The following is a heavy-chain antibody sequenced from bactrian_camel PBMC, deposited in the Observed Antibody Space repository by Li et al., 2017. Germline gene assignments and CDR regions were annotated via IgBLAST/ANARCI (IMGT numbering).Heavy chain of an antibody. J-gene: IGHJ6*01. CDR2: IASDGSKT. CDR3: ATLGVLGSDDFGY. Sequence: QVQLVESGGGLVQPGGSLRLSCAASGFTFSGAYMSWVRQAPGEGLEWVSSIASDGSKTYYRDSVKGRFTISRDNAKNTVYLQMNSLKSEDTAMYYCATLGVLGSDDFGYWGQGTQVTVS. V-gene: IGHV3-2*01. D-gene: IGHD5*01. CDR1: GFTFSGAY.